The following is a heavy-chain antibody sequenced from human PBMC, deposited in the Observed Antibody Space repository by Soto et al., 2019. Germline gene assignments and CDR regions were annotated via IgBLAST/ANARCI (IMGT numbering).Heavy chain of an antibody. J-gene: IGHJ4*02. Sequence: VQLVESGGGVVQPGRSLRLSCAASGFTFSDYAMHWVRQARGKGLEWVAVVSHDGRNTHYADAVKGRFTIYRDSSKNTVSLEMTSLRAEDTAFYYCAKGGRQWLVTSDFNYWGQGALVTVSS. D-gene: IGHD6-19*01. CDR3: AKGGRQWLVTSDFNY. V-gene: IGHV3-30*18. CDR1: GFTFSDYA. CDR2: VSHDGRNT.